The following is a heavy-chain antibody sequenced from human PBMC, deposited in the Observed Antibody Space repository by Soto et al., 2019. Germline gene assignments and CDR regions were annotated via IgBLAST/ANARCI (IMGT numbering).Heavy chain of an antibody. D-gene: IGHD6-19*01. CDR2: ILYSGST. CDR1: GGSITRNNHY. Sequence: QLQLQESGPGLVKPSETLSLTCIVSGGSITRNNHYWGWIRQSPGKGLEWIGSILYSGSTNYNTSLKSRVPLSVETSKNQFSLKMSSVTAADTALYYCARLGSSGWYQGSYFDYWGQGTLVTVSS. V-gene: IGHV4-39*01. CDR3: ARLGSSGWYQGSYFDY. J-gene: IGHJ4*02.